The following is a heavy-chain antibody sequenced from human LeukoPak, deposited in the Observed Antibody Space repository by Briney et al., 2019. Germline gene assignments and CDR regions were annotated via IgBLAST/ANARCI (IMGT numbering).Heavy chain of an antibody. V-gene: IGHV7-4-1*02. CDR1: GYTFTNYA. CDR2: INTNTGNP. J-gene: IGHJ6*03. CDR3: ARGRGASSGSGSHGTTSSYYMDV. Sequence: ASVKVSCKASGYTFTNYAMNWVRQAPGQGLEWMGWINTNTGNPTYAQGFTGRFVFSLDTSVSTAHLQISSLKAEDTAVYFCARGRGASSGSGSHGTTSSYYMDVWGKGTTVTVSS. D-gene: IGHD3-10*01.